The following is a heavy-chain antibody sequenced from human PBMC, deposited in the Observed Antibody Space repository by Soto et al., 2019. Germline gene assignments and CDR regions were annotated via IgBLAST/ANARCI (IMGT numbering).Heavy chain of an antibody. CDR2: IYYSVST. CDR1: GGSISSGGYY. Sequence: PSETLSLTCTVSGGSISSGGYYWSWIRQHPGKGLEWIGYIYYSVSTYYNPSLKSRVTISVDTSKNQFSLKLSSVTAADTAVYYCARVNPLRSGSYFDYWGQGTLVTVSS. CDR3: ARVNPLRSGSYFDY. V-gene: IGHV4-31*03. J-gene: IGHJ4*02. D-gene: IGHD3-10*01.